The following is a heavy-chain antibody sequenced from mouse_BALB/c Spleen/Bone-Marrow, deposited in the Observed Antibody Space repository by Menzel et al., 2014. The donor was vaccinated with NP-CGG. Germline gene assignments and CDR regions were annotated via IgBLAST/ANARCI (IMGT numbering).Heavy chain of an antibody. D-gene: IGHD1-2*01. V-gene: IGHV14-3*02. CDR2: IDPANGNT. CDR3: ARTAPENFDY. J-gene: IGHJ2*01. CDR1: GFNIKDTY. Sequence: EVKLMESGAELVKPGASVKLSCTASGFNIKDTYMHWVKQRPEQGLEWIGRIDPANGNTKYDPKFQGKATITADTSSNTAYQQLSSLTSEDTAVYYCARTAPENFDYWGQGTTLTVSS.